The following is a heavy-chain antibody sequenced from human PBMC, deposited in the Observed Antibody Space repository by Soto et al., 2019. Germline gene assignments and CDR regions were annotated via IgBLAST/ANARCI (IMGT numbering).Heavy chain of an antibody. CDR1: GFTFSNYY. Sequence: EVQLVESGGVLVQPGGSLRLSCAVSGFTFSNYYMQWVRQGPGKGLVYVARIDFDGRSTVHADSVKGRFTISRDNAKNTLYLQMNSLGAEDTGVYYCARGGSTSWLRALDLWGQGTLVTVSS. D-gene: IGHD6-13*01. J-gene: IGHJ5*02. CDR2: IDFDGRST. CDR3: ARGGSTSWLRALDL. V-gene: IGHV3-74*01.